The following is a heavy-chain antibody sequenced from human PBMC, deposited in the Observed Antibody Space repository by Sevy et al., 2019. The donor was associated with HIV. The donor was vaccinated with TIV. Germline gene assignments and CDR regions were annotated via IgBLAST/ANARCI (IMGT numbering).Heavy chain of an antibody. CDR3: TRVDPYYEFGHV. CDR1: GYTLNNYG. Sequence: ASVKVSCKASGYTLNNYGISWVRQAPGQGLEWIGWITAYKDNTNYAQNFQGRVTMTTDTSTSTAYMELRSLRSDDTAVYYCTRVDPYYEFGHVWGQGTTVTVSS. J-gene: IGHJ6*02. CDR2: ITAYKDNT. V-gene: IGHV1-18*01. D-gene: IGHD3-3*01.